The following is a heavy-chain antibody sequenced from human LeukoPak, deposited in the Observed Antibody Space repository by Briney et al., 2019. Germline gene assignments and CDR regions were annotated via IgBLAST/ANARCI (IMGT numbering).Heavy chain of an antibody. CDR1: GYSLSSGHY. CDR2: MYKSGST. J-gene: IGHJ4*02. CDR3: ARHVYGRHQLQAYHFDY. V-gene: IGHV4-38-2*01. D-gene: IGHD2-2*01. Sequence: SETLSLTCDVSGYSLSSGHYWGWIRQSPGKGLEWIASMYKSGSTYFKSSLKSRVTISLDTPKNQFSLTLNSVTAADTAVYYCARHVYGRHQLQAYHFDYWGQGTLVTVS.